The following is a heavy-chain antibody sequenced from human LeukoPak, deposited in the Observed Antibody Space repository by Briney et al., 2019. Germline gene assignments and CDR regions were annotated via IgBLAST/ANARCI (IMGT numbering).Heavy chain of an antibody. CDR2: IIHIFGRA. J-gene: IGHJ4*02. Sequence: ASVKVSCKASGGTFISYAISWVRQAPGQGLEWMGGIIHIFGRANYARKFQGRVTITADESTSTAYMELSSLRSEDTAVYYCARGRATYYYDSSGYSSLTYWGQGTLVTVSS. CDR3: ARGRATYYYDSSGYSSLTY. D-gene: IGHD3-22*01. V-gene: IGHV1-69*13. CDR1: GGTFISYA.